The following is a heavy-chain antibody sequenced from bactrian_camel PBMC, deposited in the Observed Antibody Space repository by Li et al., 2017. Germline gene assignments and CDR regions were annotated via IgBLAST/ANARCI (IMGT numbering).Heavy chain of an antibody. CDR1: GFTFSIYW. V-gene: IGHV3S25*01. CDR3: VRLSLVDDNY. J-gene: IGHJ4*01. Sequence: QLVESGGGLVQPGGSLRLSCAASGFTFSIYWMYWVRQAPGKGLEWVSSISSGGGTTYDAGSVKGRFTISRDNAKNTVYLHMNSLKPEDTAVYYRVRLSLVDDNYWGQGTQVTVS. CDR2: ISSGGGTT.